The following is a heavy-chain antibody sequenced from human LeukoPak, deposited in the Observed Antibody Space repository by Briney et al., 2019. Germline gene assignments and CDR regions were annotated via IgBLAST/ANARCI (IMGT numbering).Heavy chain of an antibody. CDR1: GFTFTSYA. CDR2: ISGSGGST. V-gene: IGHV3-23*01. CDR3: AKQGSPGRDGYCQH. J-gene: IGHJ1*01. D-gene: IGHD5-24*01. Sequence: GGSLRLSCAASGFTFTSYAMSWVRQAPGKGLEWVSPISGSGGSTYYADSVKRRFTISRDNSKNTLYLQMNSLRAEDTAVYYCAKQGSPGRDGYCQHWGQGSMVADS.